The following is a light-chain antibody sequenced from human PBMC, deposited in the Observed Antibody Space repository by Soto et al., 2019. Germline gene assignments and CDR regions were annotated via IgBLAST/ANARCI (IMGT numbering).Light chain of an antibody. CDR1: SSDVVSSNL. CDR2: EGA. CDR3: FSFAPFTTSYV. J-gene: IGLJ1*01. Sequence: QSVLTQPASVSGSPGQSITISCTGTSSDVVSSNLVSWYQQHPHRAPKLIIYEGARRPSGVSGRFSASMSGNTASLRISGLQAEDEADYYCFSFAPFTTSYVFGTGTKLTVL. V-gene: IGLV2-23*01.